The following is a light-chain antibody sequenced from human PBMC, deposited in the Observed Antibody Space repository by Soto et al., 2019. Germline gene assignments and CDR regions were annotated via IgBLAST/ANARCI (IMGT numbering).Light chain of an antibody. CDR2: GAS. CDR3: QQYGSSGT. J-gene: IGKJ1*01. CDR1: QSISSN. V-gene: IGKV3-20*01. Sequence: ERVMAQYPATLSVSPGGRATLSCRASQSISSNLAWYQQKPGQAPRLLIYGASNRATGIPDRFSGSGSGTDFTLTISRLEPEDFAVYYCQQYGSSGTFGQGTKVDI.